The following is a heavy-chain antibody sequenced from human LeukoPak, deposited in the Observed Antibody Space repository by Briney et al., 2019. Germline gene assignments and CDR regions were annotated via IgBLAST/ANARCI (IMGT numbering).Heavy chain of an antibody. CDR3: ARASGSYPDY. CDR1: GFTFTSYW. CDR2: IKQDGSEK. J-gene: IGHJ4*02. D-gene: IGHD1-26*01. V-gene: IGHV3-7*01. Sequence: PGGSLRLSCAASGFTFTSYWMNWVRQAPGEGLEWVANIKQDGSEKYYVDSVKGRFTISRDNAKNSLYLQMNSLRAEDTAVYYCARASGSYPDYWGQGTLVTVSS.